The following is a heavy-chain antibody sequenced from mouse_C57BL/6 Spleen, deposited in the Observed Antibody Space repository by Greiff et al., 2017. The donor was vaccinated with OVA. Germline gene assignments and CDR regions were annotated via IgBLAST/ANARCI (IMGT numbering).Heavy chain of an antibody. CDR1: GYAFSSYW. D-gene: IGHD2-2*01. CDR2: IYPGDGDT. CDR3: ARTPGYLHFDY. J-gene: IGHJ2*01. V-gene: IGHV1-80*01. Sequence: VKLQESGAELVKPGASVKISCKASGYAFSSYWMNWVKQRPGKGLEWIGQIYPGDGDTNYNGKFKGKATLTADKSSSTAYMQLSSLTSEDSAVYFCARTPGYLHFDYWGQGTTLTVSS.